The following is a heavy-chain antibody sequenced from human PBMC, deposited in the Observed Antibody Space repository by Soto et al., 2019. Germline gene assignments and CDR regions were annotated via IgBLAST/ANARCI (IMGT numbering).Heavy chain of an antibody. CDR2: ISAYNGNT. Sequence: ASVKVSCKASGYTFTSYGISWVRQAPGQGLEWMGWISAYNGNTNYAQKLQGRVTMTTDTSTSTAYMELRSLRSDDTAVYYCASGKSARYSGYDYYDYWGQGTLVTVSS. CDR3: ASGKSARYSGYDYYDY. V-gene: IGHV1-18*01. D-gene: IGHD5-12*01. J-gene: IGHJ4*02. CDR1: GYTFTSYG.